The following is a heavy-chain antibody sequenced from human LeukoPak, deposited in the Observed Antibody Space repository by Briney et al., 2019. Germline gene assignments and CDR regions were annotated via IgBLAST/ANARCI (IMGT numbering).Heavy chain of an antibody. J-gene: IGHJ6*02. CDR3: AAFLTVTNYYGMDV. D-gene: IGHD4-17*01. V-gene: IGHV1-24*01. CDR2: FDPEDGET. Sequence: GASVKVSCKVSGYTLTELSMHWLRQAPGKGLEWMGGFDPEDGETIYAQKFQGRVTMTEDTSTDTAYMELSSLRSEDTAVYYCAAFLTVTNYYGMDVWGQGTTVTVSS. CDR1: GYTLTELS.